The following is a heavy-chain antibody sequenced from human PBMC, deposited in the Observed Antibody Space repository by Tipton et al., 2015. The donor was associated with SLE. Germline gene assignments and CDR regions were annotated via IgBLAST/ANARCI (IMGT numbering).Heavy chain of an antibody. V-gene: IGHV4-39*01. CDR2: IYYSGST. Sequence: TLSLTCTVSGGSISSSSYYWGWIRQPPGKGLEWIGSIYYSGSTYYNPSLKSRVTISVDTSKNQLSLKLSSVTAADTAVYYCARPNLYYYGMDVWGQGTTVTVSS. CDR3: ARPNLYYYGMDV. J-gene: IGHJ6*02. CDR1: GGSISSSSYY.